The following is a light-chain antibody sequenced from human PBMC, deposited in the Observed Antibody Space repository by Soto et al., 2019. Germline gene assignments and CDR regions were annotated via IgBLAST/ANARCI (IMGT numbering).Light chain of an antibody. Sequence: EIRITVSLATVSVSKKERASLSCRASHSVSTNLAWYQQKPGQAPRLLIYGASTRATGIPARFSGSGSGTEFTLTITSLQSEDFAVYCCQPYYNLLPITFGGGTLLEI. J-gene: IGKJ5*01. CDR1: HSVSTN. V-gene: IGKV3-15*01. CDR2: GAS. CDR3: QPYYNLLPIT.